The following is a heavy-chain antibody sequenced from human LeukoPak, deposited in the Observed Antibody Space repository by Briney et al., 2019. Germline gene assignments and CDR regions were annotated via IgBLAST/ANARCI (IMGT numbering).Heavy chain of an antibody. V-gene: IGHV3-23*01. Sequence: GGSLRLSCAAPGFTFNSYAMSWVRQAPGKGLEWVSGISGSGVNTYYADSVKGRFTISRDNSKNTLYLQMNSLRAEDTAVYYCAKLGGPYNWDYAGLNYMDVWGKGTTVTVSS. CDR2: ISGSGVNT. CDR1: GFTFNSYA. CDR3: AKLGGPYNWDYAGLNYMDV. D-gene: IGHD1-7*01. J-gene: IGHJ6*03.